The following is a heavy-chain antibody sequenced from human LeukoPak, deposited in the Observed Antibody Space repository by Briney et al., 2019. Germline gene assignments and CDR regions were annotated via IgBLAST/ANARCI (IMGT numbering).Heavy chain of an antibody. CDR2: ISYDGSNK. J-gene: IGHJ6*02. CDR3: ARVPAAAGFNYYYGMDV. CDR1: GFTFSSYA. D-gene: IGHD6-13*01. Sequence: GRSLRLSCAASGFTFSSYAMHWVRQAPGKGLEWVAVISYDGSNKYYADSVKGRFTISRDNSKNTLYLQMNSLRAEDTAVYYCARVPAAAGFNYYYGMDVWGQGTTVTVSS. V-gene: IGHV3-30-3*01.